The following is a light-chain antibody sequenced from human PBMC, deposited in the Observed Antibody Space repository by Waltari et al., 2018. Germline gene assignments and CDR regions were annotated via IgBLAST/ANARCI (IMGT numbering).Light chain of an antibody. Sequence: IVLTQTPLSSPVSLGQPASISCRSSQSLLHSDGNIYLNWLHQRPGHPPTLLIYKIFNRFSGVSDRFSGSGAGTDFTLKISRVEADDVGVYYCMQATHFPRTFGQGTRVEIK. V-gene: IGKV2-24*01. J-gene: IGKJ1*01. CDR2: KIF. CDR3: MQATHFPRT. CDR1: QSLLHSDGNIY.